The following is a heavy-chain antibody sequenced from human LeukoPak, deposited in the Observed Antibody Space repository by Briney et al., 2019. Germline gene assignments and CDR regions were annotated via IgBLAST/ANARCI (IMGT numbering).Heavy chain of an antibody. CDR1: GGSISSYY. CDR3: ARHDGHSFFDY. CDR2: IYTSEST. V-gene: IGHV4-4*09. J-gene: IGHJ4*02. D-gene: IGHD1-1*01. Sequence: PSETLSLTCTVSGGSISSYYWSWIRQPPGKGLEWIGYIYTSESTNYNPSLKSRVTISVDTSKNQFSLKLSSVTAADTAVYYCARHDGHSFFDYWGQGTLVTVSS.